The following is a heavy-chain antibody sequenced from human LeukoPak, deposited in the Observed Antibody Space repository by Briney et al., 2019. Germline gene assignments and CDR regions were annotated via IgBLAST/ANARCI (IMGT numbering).Heavy chain of an antibody. J-gene: IGHJ4*02. V-gene: IGHV1-18*01. CDR1: GYTFSSYG. CDR3: ARFIEGDLFDY. D-gene: IGHD3-16*01. CDR2: NSAYNGHT. Sequence: ASVKVSCKASGYTFSSYGISWVRQAPGQGLEWMGWNSAYNGHTNYAQKLQGRVTMTTDTSTSTAYMELRSLRSDDTAVYYCARFIEGDLFDYWGQGTLVTVSS.